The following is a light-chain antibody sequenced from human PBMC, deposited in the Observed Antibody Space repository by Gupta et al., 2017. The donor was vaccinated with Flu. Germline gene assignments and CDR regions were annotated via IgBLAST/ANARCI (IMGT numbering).Light chain of an antibody. CDR3: YEWASSINDAV. J-gene: IGLJ3*02. CDR1: SNNVGNQG. Sequence: QAWLTQPPSVSKGLRQTATLTCTGNSNNVGNQGAAWLQQHQGHPPKVLSDRNNNRPSGIPDRFSASRSGNTASLTITVLQPEDEGDDYCYEWASSINDAVFGGGTKLTVL. V-gene: IGLV10-54*04. CDR2: RNN.